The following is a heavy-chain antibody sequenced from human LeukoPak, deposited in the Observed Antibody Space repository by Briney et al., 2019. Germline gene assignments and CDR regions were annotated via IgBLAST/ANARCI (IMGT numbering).Heavy chain of an antibody. J-gene: IGHJ5*02. D-gene: IGHD6-13*01. Sequence: GGSLRLSCAASGFTFSSYGMHWVRQAPGKGLEWVAVIWYDGSNKYYADSVKGRFTISRDNSKNTLYLQMNSLRAEDTAVYYCARDGIAAAGFDPWGQGTLVTVSS. CDR1: GFTFSSYG. CDR3: ARDGIAAAGFDP. CDR2: IWYDGSNK. V-gene: IGHV3-33*01.